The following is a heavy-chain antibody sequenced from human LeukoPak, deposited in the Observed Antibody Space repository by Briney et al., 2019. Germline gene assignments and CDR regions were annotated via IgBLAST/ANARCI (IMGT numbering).Heavy chain of an antibody. J-gene: IGHJ6*03. CDR3: ARATDCSSTSRYTPYYYYYYMDV. CDR2: INPSGGST. CDR1: GYTLTSYY. Sequence: ASVKVSCKASGYTLTSYYMHWVRQAPGQGLEWMGIINPSGGSTSYAQKFQGRVTMTRDTSTSTVYMELSSLRSEDTAVYYCARATDCSSTSRYTPYYYYYYMDVWGKGTTVTVSS. D-gene: IGHD2-2*02. V-gene: IGHV1-46*01.